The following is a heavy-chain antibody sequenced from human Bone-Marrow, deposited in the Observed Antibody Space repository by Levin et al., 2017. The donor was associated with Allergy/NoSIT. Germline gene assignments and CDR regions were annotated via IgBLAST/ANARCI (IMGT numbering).Heavy chain of an antibody. CDR1: GFNFSTYS. D-gene: IGHD4-17*01. V-gene: IGHV3-48*01. Sequence: GGSLRLSCAASGFNFSTYSMNWVRQAPGKGLEWVSYISSSSSAIYYADSVKGRFTISRDNAENSMYLQMNSLRVDDTAVYYCARDRYPSRLRPTNWFDPWGQGTLVTVSS. CDR2: ISSSSSAI. J-gene: IGHJ5*02. CDR3: ARDRYPSRLRPTNWFDP.